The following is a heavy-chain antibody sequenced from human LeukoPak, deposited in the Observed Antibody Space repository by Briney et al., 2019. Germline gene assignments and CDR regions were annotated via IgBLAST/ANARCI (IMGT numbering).Heavy chain of an antibody. CDR1: GGSISSYY. CDR3: ATSSGATMIVDDAFDI. D-gene: IGHD3-22*01. Sequence: SETLSLTCTVSGGSISSYYWSWIRQPPGKGLEWIGYIYYSGSTNYNPSPKSRVTISVDTSKNQFSLKLSSVTAADTAVYYCATSSGATMIVDDAFDIWGQGTMVTVSS. CDR2: IYYSGST. J-gene: IGHJ3*02. V-gene: IGHV4-59*01.